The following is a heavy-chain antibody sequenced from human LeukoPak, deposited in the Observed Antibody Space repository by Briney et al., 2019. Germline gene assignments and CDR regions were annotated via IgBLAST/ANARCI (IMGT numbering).Heavy chain of an antibody. Sequence: GGSLRLSCAASGFTFDDYGMSWVRQAPGKGLEWVSGINWNGGSTGYADSMKGRFTISRDNAKNSLYLQMNSLRAEDTALYYCARSYYDSSGPSAWYFDLWGRGTLVTVSS. J-gene: IGHJ2*01. CDR1: GFTFDDYG. CDR3: ARSYYDSSGPSAWYFDL. CDR2: INWNGGST. V-gene: IGHV3-20*04. D-gene: IGHD3-22*01.